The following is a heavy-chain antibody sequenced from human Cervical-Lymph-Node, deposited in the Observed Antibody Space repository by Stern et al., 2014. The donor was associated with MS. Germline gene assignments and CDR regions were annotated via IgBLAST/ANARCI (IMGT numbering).Heavy chain of an antibody. Sequence: QVPLVESGPGLVKPSETLSLTCTVSGGSINTYYWSWIRQPPRQGLAWIGWIYYSGSTNYNPSLKSRVTISMDTSKNQFSLKLTSVTAADTAVYYCARGGGRTYFDYWGQGTLVTVSS. CDR1: GGSINTYY. CDR3: ARGGGRTYFDY. D-gene: IGHD3-16*01. J-gene: IGHJ4*02. V-gene: IGHV4-59*01. CDR2: IYYSGST.